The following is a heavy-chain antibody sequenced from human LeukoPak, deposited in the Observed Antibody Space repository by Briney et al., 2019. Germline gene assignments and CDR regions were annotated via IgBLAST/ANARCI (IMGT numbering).Heavy chain of an antibody. CDR3: ARNGDYGY. J-gene: IGHJ4*02. Sequence: PGGSLRLSCAASGFTVSSNYMSWVRQAPGKGLEWVSVINSGGTYYADSVKGRFSISRDNSKNTLYLQMSSLRAEDTAVYYCARNGDYGYWGQGTLVTVSS. V-gene: IGHV3-53*01. CDR1: GFTVSSNY. D-gene: IGHD4-17*01. CDR2: INSGGT.